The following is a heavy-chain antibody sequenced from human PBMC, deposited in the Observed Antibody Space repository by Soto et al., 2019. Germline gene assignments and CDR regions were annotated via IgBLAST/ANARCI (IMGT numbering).Heavy chain of an antibody. CDR3: ARDRDNYERAYYYYGMDV. Sequence: SQTLSLTCAISGDSVSSNHATWDWIRQSPSRGLEWLGRTYYRSKWYNDYAVSVKSRITINPDTSKNQFSLQLNSVTPEDTAVYYCARDRDNYERAYYYYGMDVWGQGTTVTVSS. J-gene: IGHJ6*02. D-gene: IGHD3-22*01. CDR1: GDSVSSNHAT. CDR2: TYYRSKWYN. V-gene: IGHV6-1*01.